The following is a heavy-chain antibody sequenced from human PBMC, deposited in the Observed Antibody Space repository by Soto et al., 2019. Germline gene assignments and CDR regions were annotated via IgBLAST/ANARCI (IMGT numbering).Heavy chain of an antibody. D-gene: IGHD6-19*01. V-gene: IGHV3-7*01. CDR2: IKQDGSEK. Sequence: GGSLRLSCAASGFTFSSYWMSWVRQAPGKGLEWVANIKQDGSEKYYVDSVKGRFTISRDNAKNSLYLQMNSLRAEETAVYYCARDQWYYYYYMDVWGKGTTVTVSS. J-gene: IGHJ6*03. CDR3: ARDQWYYYYYMDV. CDR1: GFTFSSYW.